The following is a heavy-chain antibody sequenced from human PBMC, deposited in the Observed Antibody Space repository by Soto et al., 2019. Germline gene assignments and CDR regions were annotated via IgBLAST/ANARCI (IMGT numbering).Heavy chain of an antibody. J-gene: IGHJ6*03. D-gene: IGHD6-13*01. CDR2: ISSSSSTI. CDR3: ARDPGIAAAGDYYYYYMDV. Sequence: GGSLRLSCAASGFTFSSYSMNWVRQAPGRGLEWVSYISSSSSTIYYADSVKGRFTISRDNAKNSLYLQMNSLRAEDTAVYYCARDPGIAAAGDYYYYYMDVWGKGTTVTVSS. CDR1: GFTFSSYS. V-gene: IGHV3-48*01.